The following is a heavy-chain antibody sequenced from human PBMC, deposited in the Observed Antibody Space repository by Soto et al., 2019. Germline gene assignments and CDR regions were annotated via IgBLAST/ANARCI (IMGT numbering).Heavy chain of an antibody. J-gene: IGHJ6*02. CDR1: GGSISSYY. CDR2: INHSGST. CDR3: ARTSLYSVTTFYGMDV. D-gene: IGHD4-17*01. Sequence: SETLSLTCTVSGGSISSYYWSWIRQPPGKGLEWIGEINHSGSTNYNPSLKSRVTISVDTSKNQFSLKLSSVTAADTAVYYCARTSLYSVTTFYGMDVWGQGTTVTVSS. V-gene: IGHV4-34*01.